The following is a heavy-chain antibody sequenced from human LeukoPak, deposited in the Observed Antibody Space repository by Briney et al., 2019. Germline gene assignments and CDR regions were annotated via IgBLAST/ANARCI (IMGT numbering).Heavy chain of an antibody. J-gene: IGHJ6*03. D-gene: IGHD3-10*01. Sequence: PGGSLRLSCAASGFTFSSYGMSWVRQAPGKGLEWVSAISGSGGSTYYADSVKGRFTISRDNSKNMVYLQMNSLRAEDTAVHYCARSLRVRGVPDYMDVWGKGTTVTISS. CDR2: ISGSGGST. V-gene: IGHV3-23*01. CDR3: ARSLRVRGVPDYMDV. CDR1: GFTFSSYG.